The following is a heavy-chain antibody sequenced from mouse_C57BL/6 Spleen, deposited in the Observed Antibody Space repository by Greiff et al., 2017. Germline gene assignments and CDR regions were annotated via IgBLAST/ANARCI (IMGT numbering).Heavy chain of an antibody. CDR2: FYPGSGSI. CDR1: GYTFTEYT. J-gene: IGHJ3*01. V-gene: IGHV1-62-2*01. Sequence: QVQLQQSGAELVKPGASVKLSCKASGYTFTEYTIHWVKQRSGQGLEWIGWFYPGSGSIKYNEKIKDKATLTADKSSSTVYMELSRLTSEDSAVYFCARHEEEEASRYYGISYLAYWGQGTLVTVSA. D-gene: IGHD1-1*01. CDR3: ARHEEEEASRYYGISYLAY.